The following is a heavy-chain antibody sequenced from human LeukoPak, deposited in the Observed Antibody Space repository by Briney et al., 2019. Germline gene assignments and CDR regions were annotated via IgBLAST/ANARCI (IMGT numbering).Heavy chain of an antibody. V-gene: IGHV3-11*04. CDR2: ISSSGSTI. J-gene: IGHJ4*02. CDR3: ARDMRLQPQPRPFDY. Sequence: GGSLRLSCAASGFTFSDYYMSWIRQAPGKGLEWVSYISSSGSTIYYADSVKGRFTISRDNAKNSLYLQMNSLRAEDTAVYYCARDMRLQPQPRPFDYWGQGTLVTVSS. CDR1: GFTFSDYY. D-gene: IGHD5-24*01.